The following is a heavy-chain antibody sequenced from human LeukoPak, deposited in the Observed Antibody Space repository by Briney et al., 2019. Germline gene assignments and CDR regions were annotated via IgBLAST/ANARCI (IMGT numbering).Heavy chain of an antibody. CDR2: ISASGGST. D-gene: IGHD3-16*01. V-gene: IGHV3-23*01. CDR3: ARRFGVFDS. CDR1: IITFSSDA. Sequence: GGSLRLSCAASIITFSSDAMSWVRQAPEKGLEWVSSISASGGSTYYADSVKGRFTISRDNSKNTLYLQMHNLKAEDSAVYYCARRFGVFDSWGQGTLVTVSS. J-gene: IGHJ4*02.